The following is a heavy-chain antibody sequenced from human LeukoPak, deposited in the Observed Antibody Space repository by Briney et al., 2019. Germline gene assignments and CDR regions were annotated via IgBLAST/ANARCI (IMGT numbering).Heavy chain of an antibody. CDR2: ISGSGGST. CDR1: GFTFSSYA. CDR3: AKEPHASILWWLHGEVDY. D-gene: IGHD2-21*01. J-gene: IGHJ4*02. Sequence: PGGSLRLSCAASGFTFSSYAMSWVRQAPGKGLEWVSAISGSGGSTYYADSVKGRFTISRDNSKNTLYLQMNSLRAEDTAVYYCAKEPHASILWWLHGEVDYWGQGTLVTVSS. V-gene: IGHV3-23*01.